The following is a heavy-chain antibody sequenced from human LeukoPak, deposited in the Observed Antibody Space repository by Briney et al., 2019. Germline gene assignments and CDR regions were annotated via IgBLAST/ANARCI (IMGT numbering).Heavy chain of an antibody. V-gene: IGHV1-69*05. J-gene: IGHJ4*02. CDR3: ARDQYGRSYESSDYYHGSDY. D-gene: IGHD3-22*01. CDR1: GGTFSSYA. CDR2: IIPIFGTA. Sequence: SVKVSCKASGGTFSSYAISWVRQAPGQGLEWMGGIIPIFGTANYAQKLQGRVTMTTDTSTSTAYMELRSLRSVDTAVYYCARDQYGRSYESSDYYHGSDYWGQGTLVTVSS.